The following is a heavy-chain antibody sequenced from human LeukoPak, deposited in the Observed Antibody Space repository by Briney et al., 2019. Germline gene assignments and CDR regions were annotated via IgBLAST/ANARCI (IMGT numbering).Heavy chain of an antibody. D-gene: IGHD3-22*01. CDR2: IYYSGST. CDR1: GGSFSSYY. CDR3: AREDYDSSGYYPRSYWYFDL. Sequence: SSETLSLTCAVYGGSFSSYYWSWIRQPPGKGLEWIGYIYYSGSTNYNPSLKSRVTISVDTSKNQFSLKLSSVTAADTAVYYCAREDYDSSGYYPRSYWYFDLWGRGTLVTVSS. J-gene: IGHJ2*01. V-gene: IGHV4-59*01.